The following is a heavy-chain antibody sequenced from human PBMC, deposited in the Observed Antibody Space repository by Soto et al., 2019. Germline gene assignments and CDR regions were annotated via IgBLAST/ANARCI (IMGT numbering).Heavy chain of an antibody. CDR2: VSSSGSTI. V-gene: IGHV3-11*01. J-gene: IGHJ4*02. D-gene: IGHD6-13*01. CDR1: GFTFSDYY. Sequence: GGSLRLSSAASGFTFSDYYMSWIRQAPGKGLEWVSYVSSSGSTIYYADSVKGRFTISRDNAKKSLYLQMNSLRAEDTAVYYCARDWTAAYSFDYWGQGTLVTVSS. CDR3: ARDWTAAYSFDY.